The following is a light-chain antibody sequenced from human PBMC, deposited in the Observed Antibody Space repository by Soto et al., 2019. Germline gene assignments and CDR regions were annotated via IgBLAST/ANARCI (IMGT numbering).Light chain of an antibody. CDR3: SSYATSTTMV. CDR1: SSDVGGYNY. Sequence: QSALTQPASVSGSLGQSITISCTGTSSDVGGYNYVSWYQQHPGKAPKLVIYEVSNRPSGVSNRFSGSKSGNTASLTISGLQAEDEADFYCSSYATSTTMVFGGGTKLTVL. CDR2: EVS. V-gene: IGLV2-14*01. J-gene: IGLJ2*01.